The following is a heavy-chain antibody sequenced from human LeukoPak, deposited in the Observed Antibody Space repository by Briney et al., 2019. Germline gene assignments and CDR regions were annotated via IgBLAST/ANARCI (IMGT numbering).Heavy chain of an antibody. CDR2: IDPNSGGA. CDR3: ARSRTPFYYYGMHV. CDR1: GYIFTDYY. D-gene: IGHD1-1*01. Sequence: ASGKVSCKAAGYIFTDYYVHWIRQAPGQGLEWRGWIDPNSGGAHHAVKFQGRATLTRDTSISTVYMDLSSLNSDDTAIYYCARSRTPFYYYGMHVWGLGTSLTVSS. J-gene: IGHJ6*02. V-gene: IGHV1-2*02.